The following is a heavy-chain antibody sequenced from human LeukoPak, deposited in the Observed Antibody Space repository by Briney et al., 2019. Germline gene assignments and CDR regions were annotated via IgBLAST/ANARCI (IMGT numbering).Heavy chain of an antibody. D-gene: IGHD3-3*01. J-gene: IGHJ4*02. CDR3: ARLRVVTHFDY. CDR2: IYNGDGT. CDR1: GFTFSDYY. Sequence: PGGSLRLSCAASGFTFSDYYMSWVRQAPGKGLEWVSVIYNGDGTYYADSVKGRFTISRDNSKNSLYLQMNSLRAEDTAVYYCARLRVVTHFDYWGQGTLVTVSS. V-gene: IGHV3-66*04.